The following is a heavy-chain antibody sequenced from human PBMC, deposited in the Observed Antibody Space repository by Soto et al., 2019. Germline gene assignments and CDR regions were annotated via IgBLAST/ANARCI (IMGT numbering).Heavy chain of an antibody. J-gene: IGHJ4*02. CDR2: INHSGST. CDR1: GGAFSGYY. CDR3: AREGIVGATAMGTDY. V-gene: IGHV4-34*01. Sequence: QVQLQQWGAGLLKPSETLSLTCAVYGGAFSGYYWSWIRQPPGKGLEWIGEINHSGSTNYNPSLKRRVTISVDTSKNQFSLMLRSVTAADTAVYYCAREGIVGATAMGTDYWGQGTLVTVSS. D-gene: IGHD1-26*01.